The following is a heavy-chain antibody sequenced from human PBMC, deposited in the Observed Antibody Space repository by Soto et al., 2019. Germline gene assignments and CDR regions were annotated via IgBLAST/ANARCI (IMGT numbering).Heavy chain of an antibody. V-gene: IGHV4-30-4*01. CDR1: GGSISSGNYY. CDR3: ATMGTPVTGLYYFDY. Sequence: SETLSLTCTVSGGSISSGNYYWSWIRQPPWKGLEWIGFISYSGTTHYSASLRSRVSISVDTSKNQFSLDLSSVTAADTAVYYCATMGTPVTGLYYFDYWGQGTLVTVSS. D-gene: IGHD4-17*01. J-gene: IGHJ4*02. CDR2: ISYSGTT.